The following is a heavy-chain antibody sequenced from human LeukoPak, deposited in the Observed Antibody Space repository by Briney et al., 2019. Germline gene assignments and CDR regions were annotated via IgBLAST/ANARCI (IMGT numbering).Heavy chain of an antibody. V-gene: IGHV4-4*07. Sequence: SETLSLTCTVPGGSISSYYWSWIRQPAGKGLEWIGRIYTSGSTNYNPSLKSRVTMSVDTSKNQFSLKLSSVTAADTAVYYCARAVTMVRGVINAFDIWGQGTMVTVSS. J-gene: IGHJ3*02. D-gene: IGHD3-10*01. CDR1: GGSISSYY. CDR2: IYTSGST. CDR3: ARAVTMVRGVINAFDI.